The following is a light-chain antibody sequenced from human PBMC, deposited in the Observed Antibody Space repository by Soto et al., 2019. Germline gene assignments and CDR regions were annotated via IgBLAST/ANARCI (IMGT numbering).Light chain of an antibody. CDR3: QSYDSYLSASV. CDR1: SSNIGAGYD. Sequence: QSVLTQPPSVSGAPGQRVTISCTGGSSNIGAGYDVHWYQQLPGTAPRLLIFDNKNRPSGVPDRFSGSKSDTSASLAISGLQADDEADYYCQSYDSYLSASVFGGGTKLTVL. CDR2: DNK. J-gene: IGLJ3*02. V-gene: IGLV1-40*01.